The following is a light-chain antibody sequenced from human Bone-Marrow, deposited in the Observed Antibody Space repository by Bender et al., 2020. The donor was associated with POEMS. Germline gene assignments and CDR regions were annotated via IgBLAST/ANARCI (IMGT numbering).Light chain of an antibody. CDR3: QAWFSTTVV. Sequence: SYELTQPPSVSVSPGQMATITCSGEALTTKYGHWYQQKPGQFPVLVMFKDTERPSGIPERFSGSSSGTIVTLTISGTQPLDEADYYCQAWFSTTVVIGGGTRLTVL. CDR1: ALTTKY. CDR2: KDT. J-gene: IGLJ2*01. V-gene: IGLV3-16*01.